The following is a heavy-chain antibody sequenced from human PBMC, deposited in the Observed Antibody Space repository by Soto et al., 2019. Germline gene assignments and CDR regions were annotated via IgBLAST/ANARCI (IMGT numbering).Heavy chain of an antibody. V-gene: IGHV3-7*04. J-gene: IGHJ4*02. CDR2: IKQDGSEK. CDR3: ARARSGNYSYFFDF. Sequence: GGSLILSCAASGFTFSNYWKSWVLQAPGKGLEWVANIKQDGSEKYYLDSVKGRFTISRDSAKNSVYLQMNSLRAEDTAVYYCARARSGNYSYFFDFWGQGTLVTVSS. CDR1: GFTFSNYW. D-gene: IGHD1-26*01.